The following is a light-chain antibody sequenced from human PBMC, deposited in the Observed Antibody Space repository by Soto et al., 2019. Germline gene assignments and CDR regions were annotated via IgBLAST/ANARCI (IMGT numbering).Light chain of an antibody. CDR1: QSVNIN. CDR2: AAS. V-gene: IGKV3-15*01. J-gene: IGKJ2*01. CDR3: HQYNNWPYT. Sequence: EIVMTQSPATLSLSPGERATLSCRASQSVNINLAWYQQRPGQAPRVLIYAASTRATGVPDRFSGSGSGTEFTLTISSLQPEDFAVHYCHQYNNWPYTFGQGTKVDIK.